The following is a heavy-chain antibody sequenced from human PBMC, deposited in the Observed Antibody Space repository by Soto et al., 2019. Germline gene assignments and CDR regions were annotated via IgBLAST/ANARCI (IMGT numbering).Heavy chain of an antibody. V-gene: IGHV3-23*01. J-gene: IGHJ3*02. Sequence: GGSLRLSCAASGFTFSSYAMSWVRHAPGKGLEWVSAISGSGGSTYYADSVKGRFTISRDNSKNTLYLQMNSLRAEDTAVYYCAKGRVAYCSGGSCVNDAFEMWGQGTMVTVSS. D-gene: IGHD2-15*01. CDR3: AKGRVAYCSGGSCVNDAFEM. CDR2: ISGSGGST. CDR1: GFTFSSYA.